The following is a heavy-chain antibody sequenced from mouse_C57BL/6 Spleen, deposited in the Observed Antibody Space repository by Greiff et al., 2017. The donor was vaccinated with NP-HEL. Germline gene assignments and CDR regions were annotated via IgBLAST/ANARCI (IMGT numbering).Heavy chain of an antibody. D-gene: IGHD2-1*01. CDR3: ARRGLGNYDAMDY. J-gene: IGHJ4*01. Sequence: LVESGPELVKPGASVKISCKASGYTFTDYYINWVKQRLGQGLEWIGWIYTGSGNTKYNEKFKGKATLTVDTSSSTAYMQLSSLTSEDSAVYFCARRGLGNYDAMDYWGQGTSVTVSS. CDR1: GYTFTDYY. CDR2: IYTGSGNT. V-gene: IGHV1-84*01.